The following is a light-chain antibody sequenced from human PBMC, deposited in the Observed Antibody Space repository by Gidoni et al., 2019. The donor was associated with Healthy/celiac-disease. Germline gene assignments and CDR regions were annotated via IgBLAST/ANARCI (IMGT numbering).Light chain of an antibody. CDR3: QQYGSSAWT. CDR1: QSVSSSY. V-gene: IGKV3-20*01. J-gene: IGKJ1*01. Sequence: IELTPSPGTLSLSPGERATLSCRASQSVSSSYLAWYPQKPGQAPRLLIYGASSRATGIPDRFSGSGSGTDFTLTISRLEPEDFAVYYCQQYGSSAWTFGQXTKVEIK. CDR2: GAS.